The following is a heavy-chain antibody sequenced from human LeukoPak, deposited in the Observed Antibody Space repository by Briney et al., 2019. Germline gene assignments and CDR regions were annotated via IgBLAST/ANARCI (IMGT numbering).Heavy chain of an antibody. CDR2: ISYDGSNK. V-gene: IGHV3-30*18. J-gene: IGHJ4*02. D-gene: IGHD5-12*01. CDR3: AKFDRASGYHLDY. Sequence: PGGSLRLSCAASGFTFSSYGMHWVRQAPGKGLEWVAVISYDGSNKYYADSVKGRFTISRDNSKNTLYLQMNSLRAEDTAVYYCAKFDRASGYHLDYWGQGTLVTVSS. CDR1: GFTFSSYG.